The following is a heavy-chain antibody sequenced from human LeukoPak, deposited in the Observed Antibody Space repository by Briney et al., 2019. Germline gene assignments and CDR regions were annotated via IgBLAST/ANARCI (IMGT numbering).Heavy chain of an antibody. D-gene: IGHD3-10*01. Sequence: SETLSLTCTVSGGSISSYYWSWLRQPAGKGLEWIGRIYTSGSTNYNPSLKRRVTISVDTSKNQFSLKLTSVTAADTAVYYCARVRLWFGDHLDDYWGQGTLVTVSS. CDR3: ARVRLWFGDHLDDY. V-gene: IGHV4-4*07. CDR1: GGSISSYY. CDR2: IYTSGST. J-gene: IGHJ4*02.